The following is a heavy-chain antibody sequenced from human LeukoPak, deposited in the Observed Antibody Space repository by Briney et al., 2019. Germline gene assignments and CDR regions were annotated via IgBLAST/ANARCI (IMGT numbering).Heavy chain of an antibody. CDR3: SRDGTNGYDRSPFDY. CDR2: IKTDGSIT. J-gene: IGHJ4*02. V-gene: IGHV3-74*01. CDR1: GFTFSSYW. Sequence: GGSLRLSCAVSGFTFSSYWMCWVRQDPGKGLAWVSCIKTDGSITAYAGSVKGRFTISRDNSKNTLYLQMNSLRAEDTAVYYCSRDGTNGYDRSPFDYWGQGTLVTVSS. D-gene: IGHD5-12*01.